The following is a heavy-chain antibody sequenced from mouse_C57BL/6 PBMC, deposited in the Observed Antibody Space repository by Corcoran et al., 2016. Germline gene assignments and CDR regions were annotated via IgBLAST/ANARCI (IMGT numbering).Heavy chain of an antibody. CDR3: EIYDLPWYFDV. Sequence: QVQLQQSGPELVKPGASVKLSCKASGYTFTSYDMHWVKQRPGQGLEWIGWIYPRDGSTKYNEKFKGKATLTVDTSSSTAYMELNSLTSEDSAVYCCEIYDLPWYFDVWGTGTTVTVSS. CDR2: IYPRDGST. V-gene: IGHV1-85*01. D-gene: IGHD2-3*01. J-gene: IGHJ1*03. CDR1: GYTFTSYD.